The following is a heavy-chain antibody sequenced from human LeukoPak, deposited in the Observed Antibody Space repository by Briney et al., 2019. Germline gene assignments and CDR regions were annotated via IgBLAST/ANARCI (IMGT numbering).Heavy chain of an antibody. CDR3: AKAATTDYNWLYP. Sequence: GVSLRLSCAAAGFTFSSYAMSWVRQAPGKGLEWVPSISGSGGNTYYRDSVKGRFTISRDNSKNTLFLQMNSLRVEDTAVYYCAKAATTDYNWLYPWGQGTLVTVSS. V-gene: IGHV3-23*01. J-gene: IGHJ5*02. CDR2: ISGSGGNT. CDR1: GFTFSSYA. D-gene: IGHD4-17*01.